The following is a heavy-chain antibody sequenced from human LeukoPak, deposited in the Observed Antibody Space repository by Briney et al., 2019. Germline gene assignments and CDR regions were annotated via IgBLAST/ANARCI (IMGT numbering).Heavy chain of an antibody. D-gene: IGHD1-7*01. CDR1: GGSISSGDYY. V-gene: IGHV4-30-4*01. CDR2: IYYSGST. J-gene: IGHJ5*02. Sequence: SETLSLTCTVSGGSISSGDYYWSWIRQPPGKGLEWIGYIYYSGSTYYNPSLKSRVTISVDTSKNQFSLKLSSVTAADTAVYYCARGARTRHNWFDPWGQGTLVTVSS. CDR3: ARGARTRHNWFDP.